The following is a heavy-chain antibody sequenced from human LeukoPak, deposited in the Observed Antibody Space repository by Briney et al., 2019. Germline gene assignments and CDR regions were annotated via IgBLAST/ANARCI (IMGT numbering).Heavy chain of an antibody. J-gene: IGHJ3*02. Sequence: GGSLTLSCAASGFTFSSHWMHWVRQAPGKRLVWVSRINSDGSSTNYADSVKGRFTISRDNAKNTLYLRTNSLRPEDTAVYFCARGLRAGVPNALDIWGRGTMVTVSS. CDR2: INSDGSST. D-gene: IGHD2-21*02. V-gene: IGHV3-74*01. CDR1: GFTFSSHW. CDR3: ARGLRAGVPNALDI.